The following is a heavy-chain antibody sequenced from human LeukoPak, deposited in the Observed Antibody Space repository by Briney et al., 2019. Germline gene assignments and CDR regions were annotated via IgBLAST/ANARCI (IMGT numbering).Heavy chain of an antibody. CDR3: ASSTDGDYDFWSGYFV. D-gene: IGHD3-3*01. CDR2: ISAYNGNT. CDR1: GYTFTSYG. V-gene: IGHV1-18*01. J-gene: IGHJ4*02. Sequence: ASVKVSCKASGYTFTSYGISWVRRAPGQGLEWMGWISAYNGNTNYAQKLQGRVSMTTDTSTSTAYMELRSLRSDDTAVCYCASSTDGDYDFWSGYFVWGQGTLVTVSS.